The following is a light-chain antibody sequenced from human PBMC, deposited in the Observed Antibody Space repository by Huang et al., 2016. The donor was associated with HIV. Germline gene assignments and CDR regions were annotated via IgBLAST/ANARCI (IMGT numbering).Light chain of an antibody. CDR2: GAS. V-gene: IGKV3-15*01. J-gene: IGKJ3*01. CDR3: QQNNNWPPLFT. Sequence: EIGMTQSPATLSASPGERATLSCRASQSVSSNLAWYQQKPGQAPRLLIYGASTRATGIPASFSGSGSGTEFTLTISSLQSEDFAVYYCQQNNNWPPLFTFGPGTKVDIK. CDR1: QSVSSN.